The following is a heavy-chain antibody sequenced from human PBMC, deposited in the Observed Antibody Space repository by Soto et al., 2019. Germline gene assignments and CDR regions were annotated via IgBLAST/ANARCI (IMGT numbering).Heavy chain of an antibody. CDR1: GFTFISYA. CDR3: AKDASRIAVARDWFDP. CDR2: ISGSGGST. D-gene: IGHD6-19*01. Sequence: GGSLRLSCAASGFTFISYAMSWVRQAPGKGLEWVSAISGSGGSTYYADSVKGRFTISRDNSKNTLYLQMNSLRAEDTAVYYCAKDASRIAVARDWFDPWGQGTLVTVSS. V-gene: IGHV3-23*01. J-gene: IGHJ5*02.